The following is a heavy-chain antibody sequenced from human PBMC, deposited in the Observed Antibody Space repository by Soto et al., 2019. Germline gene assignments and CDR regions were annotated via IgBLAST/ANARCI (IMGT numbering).Heavy chain of an antibody. V-gene: IGHV3-23*01. D-gene: IGHD1-26*01. CDR2: ISGSGGST. CDR1: GFTFSSYA. J-gene: IGHJ3*02. Sequence: EVQLLESGGGLVQPGGSLRLSCAASGFTFSSYAMSWVRQAPGKGLEWVSAISGSGGSTYYADSVKGRFTISRDNSKNKLYQQKKSLRTDDTAAYYCAKGEYSSGPDDAFDIWGQGTMVTVSS. CDR3: AKGEYSSGPDDAFDI.